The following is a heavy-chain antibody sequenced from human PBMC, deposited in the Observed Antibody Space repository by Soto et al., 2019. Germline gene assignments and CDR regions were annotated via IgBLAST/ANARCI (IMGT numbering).Heavy chain of an antibody. J-gene: IGHJ4*02. Sequence: ASVKVSCKASGYTFTGYAMHWVRQAPGQRLEWIGWINAGNGNTKYSQKFQGRVTITRDTSASTAYMELSSLRSEDTAVYYCARDPTTLVTRAPYWGKGTLVTVSS. CDR1: GYTFTGYA. CDR2: INAGNGNT. V-gene: IGHV1-3*01. CDR3: ARDPTTLVTRAPY. D-gene: IGHD1-26*01.